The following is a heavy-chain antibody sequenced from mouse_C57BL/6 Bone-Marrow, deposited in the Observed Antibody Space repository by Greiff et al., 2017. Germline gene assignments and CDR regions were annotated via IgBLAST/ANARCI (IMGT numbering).Heavy chain of an antibody. CDR3: ARLRAFDYYGSSFDY. CDR2: IDPSDSYT. J-gene: IGHJ2*01. D-gene: IGHD1-1*01. V-gene: IGHV1-59*01. Sequence: QVQLQQSGAELVRPGTSVKLSCKASGYTFTSYWMHWVKQRPGQGLEWIGVIDPSDSYTNYNQKFKGKATLTVDTSSSTAYMQLSSLTSEDSAVYYCARLRAFDYYGSSFDYGGKGTTLTVSS. CDR1: GYTFTSYW.